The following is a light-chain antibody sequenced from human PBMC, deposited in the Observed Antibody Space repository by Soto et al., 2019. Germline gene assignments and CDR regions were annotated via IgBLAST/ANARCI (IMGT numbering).Light chain of an antibody. Sequence: DIQMTQSPSSLSASVGDRVTITCQASQDITNDLNWYQQKPGKAPKVLIYEASNLKTGVPSRFSGSRSGTDFTFPISSLQPEDIATSFCQQYDNVPLPFGGGTKVQIK. CDR2: EAS. CDR3: QQYDNVPLP. V-gene: IGKV1-33*01. J-gene: IGKJ4*01. CDR1: QDITND.